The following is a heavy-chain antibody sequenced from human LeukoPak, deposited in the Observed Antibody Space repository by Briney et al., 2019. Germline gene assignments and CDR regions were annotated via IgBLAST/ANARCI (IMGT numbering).Heavy chain of an antibody. CDR1: GHTFTGYY. V-gene: IGHV1-2*02. CDR2: INPNSGGT. CDR3: ARDRDSSGWYGGDY. J-gene: IGHJ4*02. Sequence: ASVKVSCKASGHTFTGYYMHWVRQAPGQGLEWMGWINPNSGGTNYAQKFQGRVTMTRDTSISTAYMELSRLRSDDTAVYYCARDRDSSGWYGGDYWGQGTLVTVSS. D-gene: IGHD6-19*01.